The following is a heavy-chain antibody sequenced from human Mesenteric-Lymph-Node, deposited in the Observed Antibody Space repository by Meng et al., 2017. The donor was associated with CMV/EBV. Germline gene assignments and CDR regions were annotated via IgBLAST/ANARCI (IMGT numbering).Heavy chain of an antibody. V-gene: IGHV4-34*01. D-gene: IGHD3-10*01. CDR3: ARGNYMVRGFSSTTFDY. CDR1: GGSFSGYY. Sequence: VHLQKGVHGLLKPSETLSLPVALYGGSFSGYYWSWIRQPPGKGLEWIGEINHSGSTNYTPSLKSRVTISVDTSKNQFSLKLSSVTAADTAVYYCARGNYMVRGFSSTTFDYWGQGTLVTVSS. CDR2: INHSGST. J-gene: IGHJ4*02.